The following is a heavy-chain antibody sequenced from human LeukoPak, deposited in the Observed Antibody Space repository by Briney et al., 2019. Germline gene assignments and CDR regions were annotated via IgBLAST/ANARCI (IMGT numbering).Heavy chain of an antibody. CDR2: IKQDGSEK. D-gene: IGHD3-10*01. V-gene: IGHV3-7*01. CDR1: GLTFHDYA. J-gene: IGHJ4*02. Sequence: GGSLRLSCAISGLTFHDYAMTWVRQAPGKGLEWVANIKQDGSEKYYVDSVKGRFTISRDNAKNSLYLQMNSLRAEDTAVYYCARGFGFGEFYYFDYWGQGTLVTVSS. CDR3: ARGFGFGEFYYFDY.